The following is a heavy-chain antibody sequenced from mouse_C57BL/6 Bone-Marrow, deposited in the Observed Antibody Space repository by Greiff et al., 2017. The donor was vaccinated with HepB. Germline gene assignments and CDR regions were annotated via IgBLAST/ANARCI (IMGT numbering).Heavy chain of an antibody. J-gene: IGHJ3*01. CDR3: ARAGRSLAY. D-gene: IGHD3-2*02. Sequence: EVKLMESGGGLVQPGGSLKLSCAASGFTFSDYYMYWVRQTPEKRLEWVAYISNGGGSTYYPDTVKGRFTISRDNAKNTPYLQMSRLKSEDSAMYYCARAGRSLAYWGQGTLVTVSA. CDR1: GFTFSDYY. CDR2: ISNGGGST. V-gene: IGHV5-12*01.